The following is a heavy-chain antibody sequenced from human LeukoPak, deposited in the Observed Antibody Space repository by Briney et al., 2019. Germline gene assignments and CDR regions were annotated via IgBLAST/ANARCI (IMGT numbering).Heavy chain of an antibody. Sequence: ASVKVSCKASGYTFTGYYMHWVRQAPRQGLEWMGRINPNSGGTNYAQKFQGRVTMTRDTSISTAYMELSRLKSDDTAVHYCARDIIGFSSGWYPDYWGQGTLVTVSS. CDR3: ARDIIGFSSGWYPDY. D-gene: IGHD6-13*01. CDR1: GYTFTGYY. J-gene: IGHJ4*02. V-gene: IGHV1-2*06. CDR2: INPNSGGT.